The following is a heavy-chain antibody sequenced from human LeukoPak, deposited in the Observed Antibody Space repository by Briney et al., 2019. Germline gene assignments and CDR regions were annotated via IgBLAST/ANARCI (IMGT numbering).Heavy chain of an antibody. CDR3: ARVFGLYYYMDV. Sequence: SETLSLTCTVSGGSIGSSSYYWGWIRQPPGKGLEWIGYIYYSGSTNYNPSLKSRVTISVDTSENQFSLKLSSVTAADTAVYYCARVFGLYYYMDVWGKGTTVTISS. CDR2: IYYSGST. V-gene: IGHV4-61*05. CDR1: GGSIGSSSYY. J-gene: IGHJ6*03. D-gene: IGHD3-3*01.